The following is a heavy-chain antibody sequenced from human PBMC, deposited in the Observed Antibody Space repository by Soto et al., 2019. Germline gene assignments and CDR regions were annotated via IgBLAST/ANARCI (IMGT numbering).Heavy chain of an antibody. V-gene: IGHV4-31*03. J-gene: IGHJ5*02. CDR2: IYYSGIT. D-gene: IGHD3-22*01. Sequence: QVQLQESGPGLVKPSQTLSLTCTVSGDSLRSGGYYWGWIRQHPGKGLEWVAYIYYSGITNYNPSLKSRVTISRDTSNSQFSLELSSVTAADTAVYYCARGYSSGYLGNWFDPWGQGTVVIVSS. CDR1: GDSLRSGGYY. CDR3: ARGYSSGYLGNWFDP.